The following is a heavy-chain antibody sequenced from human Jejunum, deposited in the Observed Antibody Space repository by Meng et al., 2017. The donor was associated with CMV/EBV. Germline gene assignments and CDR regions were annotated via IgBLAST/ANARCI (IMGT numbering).Heavy chain of an antibody. CDR3: ARDSDADDWFDP. CDR2: TYYRSKWYN. Sequence: GDSVSRNSAAWNWIRQSPSRGLEWLGRTYYRSKWYNDYAVSVKSRITIKADTTKNQFSLHLNSVTPEDTAVYYCARDSDADDWFDPWGQGTLVTVSS. J-gene: IGHJ5*02. V-gene: IGHV6-1*01. D-gene: IGHD3-10*01. CDR1: GDSVSRNSAA.